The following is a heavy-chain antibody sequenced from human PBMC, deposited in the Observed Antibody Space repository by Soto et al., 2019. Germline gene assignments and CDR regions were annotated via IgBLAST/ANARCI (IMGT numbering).Heavy chain of an antibody. CDR2: IKSKTDGGTT. Sequence: GGSLRLSCAASGFTFSNAWMSWVRQAPGKGLEWVGRIKSKTDGGTTDYAAPVKGRFTISRDDSKNTLYLDMNSLKTEDTALYYCTTSNYYESGTYPQAPFDYWGQGTLVTVSS. CDR1: GFTFSNAW. J-gene: IGHJ4*02. D-gene: IGHD3-10*01. V-gene: IGHV3-15*01. CDR3: TTSNYYESGTYPQAPFDY.